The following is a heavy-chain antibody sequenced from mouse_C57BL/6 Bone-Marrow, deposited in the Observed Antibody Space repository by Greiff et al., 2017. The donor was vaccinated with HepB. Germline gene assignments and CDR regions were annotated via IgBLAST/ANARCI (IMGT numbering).Heavy chain of an antibody. CDR3: ARWRGY. CDR1: GYTFTSYW. V-gene: IGHV1-50*01. CDR2: IDPSDSYT. J-gene: IGHJ2*01. Sequence: QVQLQQPGAELVKAGASVKLSCKASGYTFTSYWMQWVKQRPGQGLEWIGEIDPSDSYTNYNQKFKGKATLTVDTSSSTAYMQLSSLTSEDSAVYYCARWRGYWGQGTTLTVSS.